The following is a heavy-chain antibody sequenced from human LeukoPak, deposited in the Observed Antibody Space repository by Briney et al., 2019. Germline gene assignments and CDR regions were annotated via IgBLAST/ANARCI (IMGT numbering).Heavy chain of an antibody. J-gene: IGHJ4*02. CDR1: GFTFRSYD. V-gene: IGHV3-30*02. Sequence: GGSLRLSCAASGFTFRSYDMHWVRQAPGKGLEWVAFIRYDGSNKYYADSVKGRFTISRDNSKNTLYLQMNSLRAEDTAVYYCAKGKVGAYGQLDYWGQGTLVTVSS. CDR2: IRYDGSNK. CDR3: AKGKVGAYGQLDY. D-gene: IGHD1-26*01.